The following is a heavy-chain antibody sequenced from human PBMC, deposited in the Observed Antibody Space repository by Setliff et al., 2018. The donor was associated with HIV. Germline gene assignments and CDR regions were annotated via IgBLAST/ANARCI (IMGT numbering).Heavy chain of an antibody. CDR1: GFTFSSYA. D-gene: IGHD6-13*01. V-gene: IGHV3-23*01. CDR3: ARDCRVGWVFTYGMDV. CDR2: ISGSGDSA. J-gene: IGHJ6*02. Sequence: GGSLRLSCAASGFTFSSYAMSWVRQAPGKGLEWVSAISGSGDSAYYADSVKGRFTISRDNSKNTLFLQMNSLRPEDTAVYYCARDCRVGWVFTYGMDVWGQGTLVTVSS.